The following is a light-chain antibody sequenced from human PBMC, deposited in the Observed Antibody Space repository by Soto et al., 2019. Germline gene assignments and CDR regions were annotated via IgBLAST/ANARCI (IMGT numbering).Light chain of an antibody. CDR3: QQYNNWPRS. V-gene: IGKV3-15*01. CDR1: QSIGRN. J-gene: IGKJ1*01. CDR2: GAS. Sequence: EIVMTQSPATLSVSPGERATLSCRASQSIGRNLAWYQHKPGQAPRLLIYGASTGTTDIPTRFSASGSGTEFILTISSLQSEDFAVYYCQQYNNWPRSFGQGTKVDIK.